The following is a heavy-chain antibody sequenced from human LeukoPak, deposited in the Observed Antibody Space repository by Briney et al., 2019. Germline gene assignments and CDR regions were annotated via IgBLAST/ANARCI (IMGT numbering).Heavy chain of an antibody. J-gene: IGHJ4*02. CDR3: ASGYGGYPSLYYFDY. Sequence: ASVKVSCKASGYTFTSYGISWVRQAPGQGLEWMGWISAYNGNTNYAQKFQGRVTITADKSTSTAYMELSSLRSEDTAVYYCASGYGGYPSLYYFDYWGQGTLVAVSS. CDR1: GYTFTSYG. D-gene: IGHD5-12*01. V-gene: IGHV1-18*01. CDR2: ISAYNGNT.